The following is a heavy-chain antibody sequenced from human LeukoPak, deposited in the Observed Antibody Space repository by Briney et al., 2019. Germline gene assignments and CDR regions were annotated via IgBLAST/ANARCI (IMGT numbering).Heavy chain of an antibody. Sequence: ASVKVSCKASGYTFTVHYMHWLRQAPGQGLEWMGWIKPDSGATNFAQNFQGRVTMTSDTSINTAHMELSSLTSDDTAMYYCARDHDYGPDYWGQGTLVTVST. CDR1: GYTFTVHY. CDR2: IKPDSGAT. D-gene: IGHD4/OR15-4a*01. CDR3: ARDHDYGPDY. V-gene: IGHV1-2*02. J-gene: IGHJ4*02.